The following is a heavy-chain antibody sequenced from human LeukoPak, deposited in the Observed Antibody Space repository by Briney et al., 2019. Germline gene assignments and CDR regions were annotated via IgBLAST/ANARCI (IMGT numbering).Heavy chain of an antibody. V-gene: IGHV4-38-2*01. CDR2: IYHSGST. CDR3: ARGSNYYFDY. Sequence: SETLSLTCAVSGYSISSGYYWGWIRQPPGKGLGWIGSIYHSGSTYYNPSLKSRVTISVDTSKNQFSLKLSSVTAADTAVYYCARGSNYYFDYWGQGTLVTVSS. J-gene: IGHJ4*02. CDR1: GYSISSGYY. D-gene: IGHD6-13*01.